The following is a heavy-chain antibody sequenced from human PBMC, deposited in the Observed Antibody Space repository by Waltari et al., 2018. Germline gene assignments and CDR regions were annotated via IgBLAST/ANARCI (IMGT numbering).Heavy chain of an antibody. CDR1: GFAVSSNY. CDR3: ARPFGKTKGFEEGATRGAFDI. CDR2: IYSGGST. Sequence: EVQLVESGGGLIQPGGSLRLSCAASGFAVSSNYMSWVRQAPGTGLEWVSVIYSGGSTYYADSVKGRFTISRDNSKNTLYLQMNSLRAEDTAVYYCARPFGKTKGFEEGATRGAFDIWGQGTMVTVSS. V-gene: IGHV3-53*01. D-gene: IGHD1-26*01. J-gene: IGHJ3*02.